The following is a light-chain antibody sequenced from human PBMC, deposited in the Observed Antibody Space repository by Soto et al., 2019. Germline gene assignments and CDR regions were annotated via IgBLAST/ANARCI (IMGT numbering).Light chain of an antibody. CDR1: QGISKY. CDR3: QQIDNLPVT. CDR2: DAS. J-gene: IGKJ3*01. V-gene: IGKV1-33*01. Sequence: DIQMTQSPSSLSAFVGDRVTITCQASQGISKYLNWYQQKPGKSPKLLIYDASNLETGVPSRFSGSGSGTHFSLTISSLQPEDFATYYCQQIDNLPVTLGPGTKVDIK.